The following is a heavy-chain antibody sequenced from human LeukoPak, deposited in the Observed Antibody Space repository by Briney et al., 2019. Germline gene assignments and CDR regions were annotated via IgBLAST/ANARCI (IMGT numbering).Heavy chain of an antibody. J-gene: IGHJ4*02. V-gene: IGHV1-8*02. CDR1: GGTFSSYA. Sequence: ASVKVSCKASGGTFSSYAISWVRQAPGQGLEWMGWMNPNSGNTGYAQKFQGRVTMTRNTSISTAYMELSSLRSEDTAVYYCARVNRAGSGSYAAGYWGQGTLVTVSS. D-gene: IGHD1-26*01. CDR3: ARVNRAGSGSYAAGY. CDR2: MNPNSGNT.